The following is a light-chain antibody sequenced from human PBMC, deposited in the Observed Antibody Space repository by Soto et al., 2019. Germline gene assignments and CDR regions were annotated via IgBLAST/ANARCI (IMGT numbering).Light chain of an antibody. Sequence: QSVLTQPASVSGSPGQSITISCTGTSSDVGSYNLVYWYQHHPGKPPKLMIYEVSKRPSGVSNRFSGSKYGNTASLTISGLQAEDEADYYCCSYAGSSTHVVLGGGTKLTV. J-gene: IGLJ2*01. CDR1: SSDVGSYNL. V-gene: IGLV2-23*02. CDR2: EVS. CDR3: CSYAGSSTHVV.